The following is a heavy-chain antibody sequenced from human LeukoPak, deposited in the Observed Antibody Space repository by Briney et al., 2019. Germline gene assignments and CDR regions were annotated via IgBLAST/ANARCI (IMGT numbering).Heavy chain of an antibody. V-gene: IGHV3-21*01. J-gene: IGHJ4*02. CDR2: ISSSSSYI. Sequence: GGSLRLSCAASGCTFSSYSMNWVREAPGKGLEWVSSISSSSSYIYYADSVKGRFTISRGNAKNSLYLQMNSLRAEDTAVYYCAREESSSSGYYFDYWGQGTLVTVSS. D-gene: IGHD6-6*01. CDR3: AREESSSSGYYFDY. CDR1: GCTFSSYS.